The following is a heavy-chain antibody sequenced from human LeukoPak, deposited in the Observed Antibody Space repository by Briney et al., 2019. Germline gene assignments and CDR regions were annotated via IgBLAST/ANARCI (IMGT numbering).Heavy chain of an antibody. CDR2: ISSSGSTI. CDR1: GFTFSSYE. CDR3: ARATHYYESSGYDY. D-gene: IGHD3-22*01. V-gene: IGHV3-48*03. Sequence: GGSLRLSCAASGFTFSSYEMNWVRQAPGKGLEWVSYISSSGSTIYYADSVKGRFTISRDNAKNSLYLQMNSLRAEDTALYYCARATHYYESSGYDYWGQGTLVTVSS. J-gene: IGHJ4*02.